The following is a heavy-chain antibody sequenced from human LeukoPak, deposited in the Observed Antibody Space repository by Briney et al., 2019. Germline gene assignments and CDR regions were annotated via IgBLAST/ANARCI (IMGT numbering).Heavy chain of an antibody. CDR3: ARSPGGWYFDY. CDR1: GFTFSSYG. D-gene: IGHD6-19*01. CDR2: ISYDGSNK. Sequence: GGSLRLSCAASGFTFSSYGMHWVREAPGKGLEWVAFISYDGSNKYYADSVKGRFAISRDNSKNTLYLEMNSLRAEDTAAYYCARSPGGWYFDYSGQGTLVTVSS. J-gene: IGHJ4*02. V-gene: IGHV3-30*03.